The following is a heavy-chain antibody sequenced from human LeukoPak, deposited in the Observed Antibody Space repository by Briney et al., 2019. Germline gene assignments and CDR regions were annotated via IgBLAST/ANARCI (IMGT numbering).Heavy chain of an antibody. CDR2: IQRGGSES. J-gene: IGHJ4*02. V-gene: IGHV3-7*01. D-gene: IGHD1-26*01. CDR1: GFTFTDYW. Sequence: GGSLRLSCAACGFTFTDYWMTWVRQVPGKGLEWVANIQRGGSESYYVDSVKGRFTISRENAKNSLYLQMDSLRVEDTAVYYCARVGTWELQRVFDYWGQGTPVTVSS. CDR3: ARVGTWELQRVFDY.